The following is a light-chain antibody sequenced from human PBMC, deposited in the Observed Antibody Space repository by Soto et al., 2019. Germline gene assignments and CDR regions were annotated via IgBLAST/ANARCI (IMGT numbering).Light chain of an antibody. CDR2: DVS. CDR1: SSDVGGYNY. Sequence: QSALTQPASVSGSPGQSITISCTGTSSDVGGYNYVSWYQQHPGKAPKLMIYDVSNRPSGVSNRFSGSKSGNTASLTISGLQPGDEADYYCSSYTSSSTPLVFGGGTKLTVL. CDR3: SSYTSSSTPLV. V-gene: IGLV2-14*01. J-gene: IGLJ2*01.